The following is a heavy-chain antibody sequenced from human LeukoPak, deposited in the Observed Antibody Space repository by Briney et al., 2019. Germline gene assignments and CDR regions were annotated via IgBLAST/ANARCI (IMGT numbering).Heavy chain of an antibody. CDR3: ARGHGIAAAGTYYYYGMDV. V-gene: IGHV4-4*07. Sequence: SETPSLTCTVSGGSISSYYWSWIRQPAGKGLEWIGRIYTSGSTNYNPSLKSRVTMSVDTSKNQFSLKLSSVTAADTAVYYCARGHGIAAAGTYYYYGMDVWGQGTTVTVSS. CDR2: IYTSGST. D-gene: IGHD6-13*01. J-gene: IGHJ6*02. CDR1: GGSISSYY.